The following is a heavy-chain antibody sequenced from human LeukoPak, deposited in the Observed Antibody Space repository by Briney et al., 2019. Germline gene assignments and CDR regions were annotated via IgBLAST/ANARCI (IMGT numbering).Heavy chain of an antibody. D-gene: IGHD6-13*01. CDR2: IYTSGST. CDR1: GGSFSGYY. V-gene: IGHV4-4*07. J-gene: IGHJ4*02. CDR3: ARDVVAAAGTWDY. Sequence: SETLSLTCAVYGGSFSGYYWSWIRQPAGKGLEWIGRIYTSGSTNYNPSLKSRVTMSVDTSKNQFSLKLSSVTAADTAVYYCARDVVAAAGTWDYWGQGTLVTVSS.